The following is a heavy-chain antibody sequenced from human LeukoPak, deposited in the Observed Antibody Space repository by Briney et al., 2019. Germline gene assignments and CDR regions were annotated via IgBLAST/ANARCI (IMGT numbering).Heavy chain of an antibody. CDR2: ISAYNGNT. CDR1: GYTFTSYG. V-gene: IGHV1-18*01. CDR3: ARENRDRAHYYFDL. Sequence: ASVKVSCKASGYTFTSYGISWVRQAPGQGLEWMGWISAYNGNTNYAQKLQGRVTMTTDTSTSTAYMELRSLRSDDTAVYYCARENRDRAHYYFDLWGRGTLVTVSS. J-gene: IGHJ2*01. D-gene: IGHD3-10*01.